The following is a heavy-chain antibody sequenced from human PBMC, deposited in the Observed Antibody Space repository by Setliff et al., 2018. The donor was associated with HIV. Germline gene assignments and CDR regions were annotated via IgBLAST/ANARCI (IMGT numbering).Heavy chain of an antibody. J-gene: IGHJ3*02. Sequence: SETLSLTCAVSGYSISSGYYWAWIRQPPGKGLEWIGSIYHGGTTYYNPSLKSRSTISEDTSKNQFSLSLRSVTAADTAVYYCVRDPPLTPTDADHPFDIWGQGTMVTVSS. CDR3: VRDPPLTPTDADHPFDI. CDR1: GYSISSGYY. V-gene: IGHV4-38-2*02. D-gene: IGHD2-21*02. CDR2: IYHGGTT.